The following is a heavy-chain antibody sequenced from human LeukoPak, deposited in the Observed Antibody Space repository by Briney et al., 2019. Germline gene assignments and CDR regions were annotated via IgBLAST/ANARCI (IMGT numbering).Heavy chain of an antibody. CDR1: GFTFSDYY. V-gene: IGHV3-11*04. Sequence: GGPLRLSCAPSGFTFSDYYMSWIRQAPGKGLVWVSYISGSGSTIYFLESGKGRFPLLRVHPKNSPYLTIDGMRAEGSGVYFCARRTTGTVDEGYFDYWGQGTLVTVSS. CDR3: ARRTTGTVDEGYFDY. J-gene: IGHJ4*02. D-gene: IGHD1-1*01. CDR2: ISGSGSTI.